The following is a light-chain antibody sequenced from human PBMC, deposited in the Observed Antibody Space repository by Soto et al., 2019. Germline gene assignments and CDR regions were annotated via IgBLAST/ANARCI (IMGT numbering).Light chain of an antibody. V-gene: IGKV1-5*01. J-gene: IGKJ1*01. Sequence: DIQMTQSPSTLSSSVGDRVTSTGGASQTISSWLASYQQKPGQAPKRLIYDACSSESGVPSRLSGSGPGTEFPLPISSLQPDDFATYYCHQHNSYWPLRQGTQVDI. CDR1: QTISSW. CDR2: DAC. CDR3: HQHNSYWP.